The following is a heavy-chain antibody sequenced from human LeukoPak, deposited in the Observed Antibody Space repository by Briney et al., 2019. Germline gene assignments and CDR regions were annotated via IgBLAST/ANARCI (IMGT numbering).Heavy chain of an antibody. V-gene: IGHV5-51*01. CDR2: IYPGDSDT. D-gene: IGHD7-27*01. CDR1: GYSFTSYW. CDR3: ARSRAPGAADAFDI. J-gene: IGHJ3*02. Sequence: GESLKISCKDSGYSFTSYWIGWVRQMPGKGLEWMGIIYPGDSDTRYSSSFQGQVTISADKSINTAYLQWSSLKAPDTAMYYCARSRAPGAADAFDIWGQGTMVTVSS.